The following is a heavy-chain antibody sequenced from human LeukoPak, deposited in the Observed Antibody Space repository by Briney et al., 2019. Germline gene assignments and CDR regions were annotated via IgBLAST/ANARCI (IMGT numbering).Heavy chain of an antibody. CDR3: ARVTYGSGSRYYYMDV. V-gene: IGHV1-18*01. CDR1: GYTFTSYG. D-gene: IGHD3-10*01. CDR2: ISAYNGNT. J-gene: IGHJ6*03. Sequence: GASVKVSCKASGYTFTSYGISWVRQAPGQGLEWMGWISAYNGNTNYAQKLQGRVTMTTDTSTSTAYMELRSLRSDDTAVYYCARVTYGSGSRYYYMDVWGKGTTVTVSS.